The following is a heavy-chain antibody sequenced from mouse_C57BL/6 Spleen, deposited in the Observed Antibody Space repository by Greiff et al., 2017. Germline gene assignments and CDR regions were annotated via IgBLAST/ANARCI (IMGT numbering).Heavy chain of an antibody. Sequence: EVQLQQSGPELVKPGASVKMSCKASGYTFTDYNMHWVKQSHGKSLEWIGYINPNNGGTSYNQKFKGKATLTVNKSSSTAYMELRSLTSEDSAVYSCERGGFTTVAPSYWGQGTTLTVSS. D-gene: IGHD1-1*01. CDR3: ERGGFTTVAPSY. V-gene: IGHV1-22*01. J-gene: IGHJ2*01. CDR2: INPNNGGT. CDR1: GYTFTDYN.